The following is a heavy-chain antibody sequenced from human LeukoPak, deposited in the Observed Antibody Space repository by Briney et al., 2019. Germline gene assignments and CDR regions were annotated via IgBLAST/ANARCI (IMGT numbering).Heavy chain of an antibody. J-gene: IGHJ1*01. D-gene: IGHD6-19*01. CDR3: IAVFGTMDFHH. Sequence: EASVKVSCKASGYTFTAYYMHWVRQAPGQGLEWMGRINPNSGGTNFAQNFQGRVTMTRDTSISTAYMELSRLRSDDTAVYYCIAVFGTMDFHHWGQGTLVAVSS. V-gene: IGHV1-2*06. CDR1: GYTFTAYY. CDR2: INPNSGGT.